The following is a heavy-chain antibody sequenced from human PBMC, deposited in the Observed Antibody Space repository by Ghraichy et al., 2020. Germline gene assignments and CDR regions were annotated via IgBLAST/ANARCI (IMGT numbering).Heavy chain of an antibody. J-gene: IGHJ4*02. Sequence: GGSLRLSCAASGLTFRNHGMHWVRQAPGKGLEWVAAISDDGTKKYYADSVKGRFTISRENSKNTLSLQMNSLRAEDTALYYCAKDDYYDISGYGEIDYWGQGTLVTVCS. CDR3: AKDDYYDISGYGEIDY. CDR1: GLTFRNHG. CDR2: ISDDGTKK. D-gene: IGHD3-22*01. V-gene: IGHV3-30*18.